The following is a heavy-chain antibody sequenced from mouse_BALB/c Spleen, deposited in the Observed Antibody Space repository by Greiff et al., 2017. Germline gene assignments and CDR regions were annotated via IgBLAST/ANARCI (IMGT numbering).Heavy chain of an antibody. CDR2: ISSGGSYT. CDR3: ARQKFITTVTYYFDY. D-gene: IGHD1-1*01. J-gene: IGHJ2*01. V-gene: IGHV5-6*02. Sequence: DVKLVESGGDLVKPGGSLKLSCAASGFTFSSYGMSWVRQTPDKRLEWVATISSGGSYTYYPDSVKGRFTISRDNAKNTLYLQMSSLKSEDTAMYYCARQKFITTVTYYFDYWGQGTTLTVSS. CDR1: GFTFSSYG.